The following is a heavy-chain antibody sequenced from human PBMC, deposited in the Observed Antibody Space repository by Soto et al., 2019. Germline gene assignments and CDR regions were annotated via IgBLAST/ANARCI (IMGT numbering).Heavy chain of an antibody. CDR1: GGSISSSSYY. D-gene: IGHD3-22*01. V-gene: IGHV4-39*01. Sequence: SETLSLTCTVSGGSISSSSYYWGWIRQPPGKGLEWIGSIYYSGSTYYNPSLKSRVTISVYTSKNQFSLKLSSVTAADTAVYYCARASADYYDSSGYYRSWGQGTLVTVSS. J-gene: IGHJ4*02. CDR3: ARASADYYDSSGYYRS. CDR2: IYYSGST.